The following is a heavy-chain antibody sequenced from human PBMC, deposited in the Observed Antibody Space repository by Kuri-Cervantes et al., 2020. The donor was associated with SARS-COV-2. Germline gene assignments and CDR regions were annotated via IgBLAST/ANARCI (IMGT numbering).Heavy chain of an antibody. CDR3: ATLPGRGDYYTSGTVSDN. Sequence: SETLSLTCTVSGGSIRSSSYYWGWIRQPPGKGLGWIGSIYHSGTTYYNPSLKSRVTLSVDTSKNHFSLRLSSLTAADAAVYYCATLPGRGDYYTSGTVSDNWGQGTLVTVSS. J-gene: IGHJ4*02. V-gene: IGHV4-39*02. CDR1: GGSIRSSSYY. D-gene: IGHD3-10*01. CDR2: IYHSGTT.